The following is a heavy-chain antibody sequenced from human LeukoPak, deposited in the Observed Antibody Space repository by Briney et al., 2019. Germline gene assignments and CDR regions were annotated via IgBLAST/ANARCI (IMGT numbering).Heavy chain of an antibody. Sequence: SETLSLTCTVSGGSISSTAYYWGWIRPPPGKGLEWIGNIYYGENTYYNPSLKSRVTISIDTSKNQFYLKLSSLTAADTAVYYCARRDDSSGYHKIFDYWGPGTLVTVSS. CDR2: IYYGENT. J-gene: IGHJ4*02. CDR1: GGSISSTAYY. D-gene: IGHD3-22*01. CDR3: ARRDDSSGYHKIFDY. V-gene: IGHV4-39*01.